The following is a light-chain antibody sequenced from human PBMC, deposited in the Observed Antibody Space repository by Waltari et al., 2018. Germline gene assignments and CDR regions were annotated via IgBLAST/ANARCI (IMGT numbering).Light chain of an antibody. CDR2: NKN. CDR1: ISNLGSHP. J-gene: IGLJ3*02. Sequence: QSVLTQPPSASATPGQRVTISCSGRISNLGSHPVNWYQQLPGTAPKPLIYNKNQRPSGVPDRFSGSKSGTSASLAISGLQSEDEADYYCATWDDSLQGWVFGGGTKVSVL. CDR3: ATWDDSLQGWV. V-gene: IGLV1-44*01.